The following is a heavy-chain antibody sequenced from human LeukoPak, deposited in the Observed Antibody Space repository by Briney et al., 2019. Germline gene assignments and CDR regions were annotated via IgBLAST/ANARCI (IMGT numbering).Heavy chain of an antibody. CDR2: TSSSGSTI. CDR1: GFTFSYYY. D-gene: IGHD6-19*01. V-gene: IGHV3-11*04. CDR3: ARRYSSGWYPNYYMDV. Sequence: GGSLRLSCAASGFTFSYYYMSWIRQAPGKGLEWVSYTSSSGSTIYYADSVKGRFTISRDNAKNSLYLQMNSLRAEDTAVYYCARRYSSGWYPNYYMDVWGKGTTVTVSS. J-gene: IGHJ6*03.